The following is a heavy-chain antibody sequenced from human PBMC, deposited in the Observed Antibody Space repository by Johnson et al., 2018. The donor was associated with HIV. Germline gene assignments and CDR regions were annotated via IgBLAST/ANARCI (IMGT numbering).Heavy chain of an antibody. V-gene: IGHV3-20*04. CDR2: INWNGGST. CDR3: ERDSGYSYADDAFDI. CDR1: GFTFDDYG. J-gene: IGHJ3*02. Sequence: VQLVESGGGVVQPGGSLRLSCAASGFTFDDYGMSWVRQAPGKGLEWVSGINWNGGSTGYADSVKGRFTISRDNAKNSLYLQMNSLRAEDTAVYYCERDSGYSYADDAFDIWGQGTMVTVSS. D-gene: IGHD5-18*01.